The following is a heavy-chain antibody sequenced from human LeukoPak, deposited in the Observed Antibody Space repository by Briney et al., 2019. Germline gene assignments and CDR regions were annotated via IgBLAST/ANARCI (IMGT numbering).Heavy chain of an antibody. J-gene: IGHJ4*02. CDR1: GFTFSSYW. CDR2: IKQAGNEK. D-gene: IGHD6-19*01. CDR3: ARTGGSSGWYSPALLKYYFDY. Sequence: GGSLRLSCAASGFTFSSYWMSWVRQAPGKGLEWVANIKQAGNEKYYVDSVKGRFTISRDNAKNSLYLQMNSLRAEDTAVYYCARTGGSSGWYSPALLKYYFDYWGQGTLVTVSS. V-gene: IGHV3-7*01.